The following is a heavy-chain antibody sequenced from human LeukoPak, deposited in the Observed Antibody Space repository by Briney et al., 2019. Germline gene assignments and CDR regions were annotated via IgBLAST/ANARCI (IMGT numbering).Heavy chain of an antibody. Sequence: GGSLRLSCAASGFTFSSYWMHWVRQAPGKGLVWVSRIDSEGSSTSYADSVKGRFTISRDNAKNRLYVQMNSLRVEGTAVYYCATGSGLWSPDYWGQGTLVTVSS. V-gene: IGHV3-74*01. CDR3: ATGSGLWSPDY. D-gene: IGHD5-18*01. J-gene: IGHJ4*02. CDR1: GFTFSSYW. CDR2: IDSEGSST.